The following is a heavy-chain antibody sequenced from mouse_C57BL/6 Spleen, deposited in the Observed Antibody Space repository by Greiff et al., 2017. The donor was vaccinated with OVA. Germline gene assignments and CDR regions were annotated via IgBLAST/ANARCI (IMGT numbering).Heavy chain of an antibody. Sequence: EVQLQESGPGLVKPSQSLSLTCSVTGYSITSGYYWNWIRQFPGNKLEWMGYISYDGSNNYNPSLKNRISITRDTSKNQFFLKLNSVTTEDTATYYCAREWGGLRRGFAYWGQGTLVTVSA. CDR2: ISYDGSN. V-gene: IGHV3-6*01. D-gene: IGHD2-4*01. CDR1: GYSITSGYY. J-gene: IGHJ3*01. CDR3: AREWGGLRRGFAY.